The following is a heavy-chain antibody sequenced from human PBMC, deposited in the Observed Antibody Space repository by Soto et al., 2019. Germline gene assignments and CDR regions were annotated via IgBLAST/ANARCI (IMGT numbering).Heavy chain of an antibody. J-gene: IGHJ4*02. CDR3: ARVKAIFGAVMKPMRQYYFDY. V-gene: IGHV4-59*01. CDR1: GGSISSYY. Sequence: SETLSLTCTVSGGSISSYYWSWIRQPPGKGLEWIGYIYYSGSTNYNPSLKSRVTISVDTSKNQFSLKLSSVTAADTAVYYCARVKAIFGAVMKPMRQYYFDYWGQGTLVTVSS. D-gene: IGHD3-3*01. CDR2: IYYSGST.